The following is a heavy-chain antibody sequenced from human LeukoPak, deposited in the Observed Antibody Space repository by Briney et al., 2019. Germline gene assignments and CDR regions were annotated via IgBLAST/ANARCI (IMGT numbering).Heavy chain of an antibody. Sequence: PGGSLRLSCAASGFTFSSYWMSWVRQAPGKGLEWVANIKQDGSEKYYVDSVKGRFTISRDNAKNSLYLQLNSLRAEDTAVYYCARAREHFEYYYYYMDVWGKGTTVTVSS. D-gene: IGHD3-3*02. CDR2: IKQDGSEK. CDR3: ARAREHFEYYYYYMDV. V-gene: IGHV3-7*01. CDR1: GFTFSSYW. J-gene: IGHJ6*03.